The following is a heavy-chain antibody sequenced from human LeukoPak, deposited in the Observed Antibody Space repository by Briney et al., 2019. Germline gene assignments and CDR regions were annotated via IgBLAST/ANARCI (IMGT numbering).Heavy chain of an antibody. Sequence: GGSLRLSCAASGFTFSSYGMHWVRQAPGKGLEWVAVISYDGSNKYYADSVKGRFTISRDNSKNTLYLQMNSLKTEDTAVYYCTTDGGIIGSYWGQGTLVTVSS. D-gene: IGHD3-16*01. J-gene: IGHJ4*02. V-gene: IGHV3-30*03. CDR1: GFTFSSYG. CDR2: ISYDGSNK. CDR3: TTDGGIIGSY.